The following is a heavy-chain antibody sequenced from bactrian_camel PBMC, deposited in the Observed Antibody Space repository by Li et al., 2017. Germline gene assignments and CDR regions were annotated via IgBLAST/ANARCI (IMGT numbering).Heavy chain of an antibody. Sequence: HVQLVESGGGLVQAGGSLKLSCVASQFTFSSSRSCMGWFRQAPGKEIELVATVGVDGSSAYGDPVKGRFTIARDNRANTVYLEMNGLSPDETAVYYCVRDLFSGFDTYWGQGTQVTVS. D-gene: IGHD1*01. V-gene: IGHV3S56*01. J-gene: IGHJ4*01. CDR2: VGVDGSS. CDR1: QFTFSSSRSC. CDR3: VRDLFSGFDTY.